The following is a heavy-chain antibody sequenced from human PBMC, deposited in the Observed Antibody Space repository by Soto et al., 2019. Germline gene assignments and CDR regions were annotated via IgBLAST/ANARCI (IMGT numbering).Heavy chain of an antibody. J-gene: IGHJ4*02. CDR3: ARGYLSDSFDH. D-gene: IGHD6-19*01. CDR2: IGTSGIPI. V-gene: IGHV3-48*02. CDR1: GFPLSVYS. Sequence: GGSLRLSCSASGFPLSVYSMDWVRQAPGKGLEWVSHIGTSGIPIYYADSVKGRFTISRYNAHNSLYLQMNSQRDENTFVYYCARGYLSDSFDHWGQGTLVTVSS.